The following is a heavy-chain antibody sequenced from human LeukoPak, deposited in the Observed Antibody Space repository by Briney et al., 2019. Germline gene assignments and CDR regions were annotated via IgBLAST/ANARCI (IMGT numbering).Heavy chain of an antibody. V-gene: IGHV4-59*01. CDR3: AREGTSGTHLNWFNP. Sequence: SETLSLTCTVSGGSISSYYWSWIRQPPGKGLEWIGHIYGSGSTNYNPSLKSRVTLSVDTSKNQFSLKLSSVTAADTAVYYCAREGTSGTHLNWFNPWGQGTLVTVSS. CDR2: IYGSGST. J-gene: IGHJ5*02. D-gene: IGHD1-1*01. CDR1: GGSISSYY.